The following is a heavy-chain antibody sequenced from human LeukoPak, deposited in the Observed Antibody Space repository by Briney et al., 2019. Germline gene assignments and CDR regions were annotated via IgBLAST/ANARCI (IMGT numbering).Heavy chain of an antibody. D-gene: IGHD3-9*01. CDR2: VLYSGRT. J-gene: IGHJ3*02. V-gene: IGHV4-39*01. CDR1: GGSISTTSDY. CDR3: AREDAVNSDNAFDI. Sequence: SETLSLTCTVSGGSISTTSDYWGWLRQPPGKRLEWIGSVLYSGRTFYDPSLKTRLTVSVDTSKNQFSPQLHSVTAADTAVYYCAREDAVNSDNAFDIWGRGTMVTVSS.